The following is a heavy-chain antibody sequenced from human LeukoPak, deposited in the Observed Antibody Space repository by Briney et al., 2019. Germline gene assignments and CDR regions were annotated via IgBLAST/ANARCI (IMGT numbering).Heavy chain of an antibody. Sequence: ASVKVSYKASEYTFTGYYLHWVRQAPGQGLEWMGWINPNSGATNYAQNFQGRVTMTRDTSISTAYMELSRLRSDDTAVYYCARGLGYCSTPDCPARVFCFDYWGQGTLVTVSS. CDR1: EYTFTGYY. D-gene: IGHD2-15*01. V-gene: IGHV1-2*02. CDR3: ARGLGYCSTPDCPARVFCFDY. CDR2: INPNSGAT. J-gene: IGHJ4*02.